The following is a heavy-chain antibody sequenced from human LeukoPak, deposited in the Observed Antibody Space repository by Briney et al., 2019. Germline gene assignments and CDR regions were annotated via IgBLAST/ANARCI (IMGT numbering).Heavy chain of an antibody. D-gene: IGHD3-16*02. Sequence: ASVKVSCKASGYTFTGYYMHWVRQAPGQGLEWMGWINPNSGGTNYAQKFQGRVTMTRDTSISTAYMELSRLRSDDTAVYYCARDDPIYVWGSYRQFDYWGQGTLVTVSS. CDR2: INPNSGGT. J-gene: IGHJ4*02. CDR1: GYTFTGYY. CDR3: ARDDPIYVWGSYRQFDY. V-gene: IGHV1-2*02.